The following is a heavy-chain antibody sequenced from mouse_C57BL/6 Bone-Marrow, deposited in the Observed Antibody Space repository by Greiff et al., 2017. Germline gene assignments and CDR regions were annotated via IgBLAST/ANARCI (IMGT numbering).Heavy chain of an antibody. CDR2: IYPGSGST. CDR3: AGMRDHYDAGFAY. J-gene: IGHJ3*01. CDR1: GYTFTSYW. Sequence: QVQLQQPGAELVKPGASVKVSCKASGYTFTSYWMHWVKQRPGQGLEWIGDIYPGSGSTNYNEKFKSKATLTVDTSSSTAYMQLSSLTSEDSAVYYCAGMRDHYDAGFAYWGQGTLVTVSA. D-gene: IGHD1-2*01. V-gene: IGHV1-55*01.